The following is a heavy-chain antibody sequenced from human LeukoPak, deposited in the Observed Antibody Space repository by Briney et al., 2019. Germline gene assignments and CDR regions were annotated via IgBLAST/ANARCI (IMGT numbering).Heavy chain of an antibody. Sequence: ASVKVSCKASGYTFTSYFMHWVRQAPGQGLEWMGIINPSGGSTSYAQKFQGRVTMTRDTSTSTVYMELSILRSEDTAVYYCARTAGRTFDYWGQGTLVTVSS. J-gene: IGHJ4*02. CDR3: ARTAGRTFDY. D-gene: IGHD6-6*01. CDR1: GYTFTSYF. CDR2: INPSGGST. V-gene: IGHV1-46*01.